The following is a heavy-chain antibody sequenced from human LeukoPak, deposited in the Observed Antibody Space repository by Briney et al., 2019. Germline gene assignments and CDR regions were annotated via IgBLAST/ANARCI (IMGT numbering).Heavy chain of an antibody. CDR1: GFTFGDHA. V-gene: IGHV3-49*04. D-gene: IGHD5-18*01. CDR3: TRGPIQLWLYHGMDV. Sequence: GGSLRLSCTVSGFTFGDHAMSWVRQAPGKGLEWVGSIRSKTYGGTTEYAASVKGRFIISRDDSTSIAYLQMNSLKTEDTAVYYCTRGPIQLWLYHGMDVWGQGTTVTVSS. J-gene: IGHJ6*02. CDR2: IRSKTYGGTT.